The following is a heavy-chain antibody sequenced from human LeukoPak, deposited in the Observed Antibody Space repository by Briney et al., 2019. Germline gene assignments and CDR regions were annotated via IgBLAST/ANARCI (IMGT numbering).Heavy chain of an antibody. Sequence: GGSLRHSCAASGFTFSSYWMSWVRQAPGKGLEWVANIKQDGSEKFYVDSVKGRFTISRDNAKNSLYLQMNSLRAEDTAVYYCASDYVWGSYRFEYWGQGTLVTVSS. V-gene: IGHV3-7*01. CDR3: ASDYVWGSYRFEY. CDR1: GFTFSSYW. J-gene: IGHJ4*02. CDR2: IKQDGSEK. D-gene: IGHD3-16*02.